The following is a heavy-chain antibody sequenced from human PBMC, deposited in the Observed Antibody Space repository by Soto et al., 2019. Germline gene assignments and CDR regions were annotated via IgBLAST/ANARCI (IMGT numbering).Heavy chain of an antibody. V-gene: IGHV5-51*01. CDR1: GYRFTSYW. Sequence: RGESLKISCKGSGYRFTSYWIGWVRQMPGKGLEWMGIIYPGDSDTRYNSSFQGQVTISADKSINTAYLQWRSLKASDTAMYYCVRHDDSRGWYYFDYWGQGTLVTVSS. CDR2: IYPGDSDT. CDR3: VRHDDSRGWYYFDY. D-gene: IGHD3-22*01. J-gene: IGHJ4*02.